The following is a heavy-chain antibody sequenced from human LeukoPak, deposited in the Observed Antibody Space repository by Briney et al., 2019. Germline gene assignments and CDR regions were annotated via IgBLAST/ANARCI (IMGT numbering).Heavy chain of an antibody. V-gene: IGHV4-39*01. D-gene: IGHD3-3*01. Sequence: SETLSLTCTVSGGSISSSSYYWGWIRQPPGKGLEWIGRIYYSGSTYYNPSLKSRVTISVDTSKNQFSLKLSSVTAADTAVYYCASFPDLTIEWGQGTLVTVSS. CDR2: IYYSGST. CDR1: GGSISSSSYY. CDR3: ASFPDLTIE. J-gene: IGHJ4*02.